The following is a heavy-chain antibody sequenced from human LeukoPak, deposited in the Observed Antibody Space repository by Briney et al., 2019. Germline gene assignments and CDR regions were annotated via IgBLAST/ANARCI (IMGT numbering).Heavy chain of an antibody. Sequence: GASVKVSCKASGYTFTSYGISWVRQAPGQGLEWMGWISAYNGNTNYAQKLQGRVTMTTDTSTSTAYMELRSLRSDDTAVYYCARKQPPKKAAAGTPYYHYYLGMDRWGQRTTVPVSS. D-gene: IGHD6-13*01. J-gene: IGHJ6*02. CDR2: ISAYNGNT. CDR1: GYTFTSYG. CDR3: ARKQPPKKAAAGTPYYHYYLGMDR. V-gene: IGHV1-18*01.